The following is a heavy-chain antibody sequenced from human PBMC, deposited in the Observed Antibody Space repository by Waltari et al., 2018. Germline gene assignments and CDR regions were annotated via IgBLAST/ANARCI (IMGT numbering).Heavy chain of an antibody. D-gene: IGHD6-6*01. CDR2: ISGSGGST. CDR1: GFPFSSYA. CDR3: ASAPYSSSSMGGY. J-gene: IGHJ4*02. Sequence: EVQLLESGGGLVQPGGSLRLSCAASGFPFSSYAMSWVRQAPGKGLEWVSAISGSGGSTYYADSVKGRFTISRDNSKNTLYLQMNSLRAEDTAVYYCASAPYSSSSMGGYWGQGTLVTVSS. V-gene: IGHV3-23*01.